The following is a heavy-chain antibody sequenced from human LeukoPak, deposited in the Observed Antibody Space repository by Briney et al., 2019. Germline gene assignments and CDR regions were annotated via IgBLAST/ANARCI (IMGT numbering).Heavy chain of an antibody. D-gene: IGHD3-10*01. V-gene: IGHV5-51*01. CDR1: GYSFTSYW. CDR2: IYPGDSDT. CDR3: ARPGTVLLWFGELLPQDAFDI. Sequence: GESLKISCKGSGYSFTSYWIGWVRQMPGKGLEWMGIIYPGDSDTRYSPSFQGQVTISADKSISTAYLPWSSLKASDTAMYYCARPGTVLLWFGELLPQDAFDIWGQGTMVTVSS. J-gene: IGHJ3*02.